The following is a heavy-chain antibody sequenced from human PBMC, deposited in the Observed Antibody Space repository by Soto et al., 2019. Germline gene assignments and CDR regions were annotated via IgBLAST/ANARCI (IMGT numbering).Heavy chain of an antibody. D-gene: IGHD2-2*01. Sequence: SETLSLTCTVSGGSISGYYWSWVRQPAGKGLEWVGRIYSDGTTNYSPSLKSRVTMSLDTSKDQFSLHLNSVTAADTAVYYCSRVGCSNSKCYTRGMDVWRQGTTVTVSS. J-gene: IGHJ6*02. V-gene: IGHV4-4*07. CDR3: SRVGCSNSKCYTRGMDV. CDR2: IYSDGTT. CDR1: GGSISGYY.